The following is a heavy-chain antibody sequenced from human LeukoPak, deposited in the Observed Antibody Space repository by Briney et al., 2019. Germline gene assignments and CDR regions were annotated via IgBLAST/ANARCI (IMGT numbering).Heavy chain of an antibody. CDR1: GGSISSSSYY. V-gene: IGHV4-39*01. CDR2: IYYSGST. CDR3: ASPANRYCSSTSCQNAPYDC. Sequence: SETLSLTCTVSGGSISSSSYYWGWIRQPPGKGLEWIGSIYYSGSTYYNPSLKSRVTISVDTSKNQFSLKLSSVTAADTAVYYCASPANRYCSSTSCQNAPYDCWGQGTLVTVSS. D-gene: IGHD2-2*01. J-gene: IGHJ4*02.